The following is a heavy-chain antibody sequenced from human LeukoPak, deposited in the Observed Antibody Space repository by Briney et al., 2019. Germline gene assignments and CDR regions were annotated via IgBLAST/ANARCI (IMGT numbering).Heavy chain of an antibody. Sequence: HPGGSLRLSCAASGFTLSNYWVSWVRQAPGKGLEWGANIKEAGSEKDYVDSVKGRFTISRDNAQSSLYLQMDSLRAEDTAVYYCARDGVANFWLSYGTYNYYYHMDVWGKGTTVTVSS. D-gene: IGHD3-3*01. V-gene: IGHV3-7*01. CDR3: ARDGVANFWLSYGTYNYYYHMDV. CDR2: IKEAGSEK. J-gene: IGHJ6*03. CDR1: GFTLSNYW.